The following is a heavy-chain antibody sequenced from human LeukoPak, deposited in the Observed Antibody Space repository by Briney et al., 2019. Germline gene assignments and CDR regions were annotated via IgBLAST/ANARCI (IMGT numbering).Heavy chain of an antibody. CDR1: GYTFTSYA. CDR2: INAGNGNT. D-gene: IGHD3-10*01. J-gene: IGHJ4*02. CDR3: ARGTYYYGSGSYYNVPFDY. V-gene: IGHV1-3*01. Sequence: GSVKVSCKASGYTFTSYAMHWVRQAPGQRLEWMGWINAGNGNTKYSQKFQGRVTITRDTSASTAYMELSSLRSEDTAVYYCARGTYYYGSGSYYNVPFDYWGQGTLVTVSS.